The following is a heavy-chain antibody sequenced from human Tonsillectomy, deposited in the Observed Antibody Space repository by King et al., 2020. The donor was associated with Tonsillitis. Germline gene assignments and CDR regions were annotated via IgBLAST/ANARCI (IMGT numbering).Heavy chain of an antibody. CDR3: ANLDSVWYSDDY. D-gene: IGHD6-19*01. CDR1: GFTFSSYG. CDR2: ISYDGSNK. Sequence: VQLVESGGGVVQPGRSLRLSCAASGFTFSSYGMHWVRQAPDKGLEWVAVISYDGSNKYYADSVKGRFTISRDNSKNTLYLQMNSLRAEDTAVYYCANLDSVWYSDDYWGQGSLVTVSS. V-gene: IGHV3-30*18. J-gene: IGHJ4*02.